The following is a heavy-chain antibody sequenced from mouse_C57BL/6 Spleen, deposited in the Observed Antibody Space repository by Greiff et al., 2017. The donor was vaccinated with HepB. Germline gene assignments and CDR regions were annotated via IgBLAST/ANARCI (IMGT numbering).Heavy chain of an antibody. CDR1: GYTFTSYW. Sequence: VQLQHPGAELVKPGASVKLSCKASGYTFTSYWMHWVKQRPEQGLEWIGRIDPEDGDTEYAPKFQGKATMTADTSSNTAYLQLSSLTSEDTAVYYCTTGYYGSQAWFAYWGQGTLVTVSA. V-gene: IGHV14-1*01. CDR2: IDPEDGDT. J-gene: IGHJ3*01. CDR3: TTGYYGSQAWFAY. D-gene: IGHD1-1*01.